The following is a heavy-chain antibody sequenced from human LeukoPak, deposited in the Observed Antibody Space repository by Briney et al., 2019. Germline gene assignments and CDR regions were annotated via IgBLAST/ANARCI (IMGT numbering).Heavy chain of an antibody. CDR3: ARDRSLRGSSSWYLDAFDI. J-gene: IGHJ3*02. CDR1: GYTFTSYG. V-gene: IGHV1-18*01. D-gene: IGHD6-13*01. Sequence: ASVKVSCKASGYTFTSYGISWVRKAPGQGLEWMGWISAYNGNTNYAQKLQGRVTMTTDTSTSTAYMELRSLRSDDTAVYYCARDRSLRGSSSWYLDAFDIWGQGTMVTVSS. CDR2: ISAYNGNT.